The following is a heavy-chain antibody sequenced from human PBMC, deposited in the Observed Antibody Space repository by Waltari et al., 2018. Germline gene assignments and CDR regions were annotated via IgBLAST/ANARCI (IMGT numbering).Heavy chain of an antibody. D-gene: IGHD4-17*01. Sequence: EVQLVETGGGLIQPGGSLRLSCAASGFTVSSNYMSWVRQAPGKGLEWVSVIYSGGSTYYADSVKGRFTISRDNSKNTLYLKMNSLRAEDTAVYYCARDRDSGAFDIWGQGTMVTVSS. CDR1: GFTVSSNY. CDR2: IYSGGST. CDR3: ARDRDSGAFDI. J-gene: IGHJ3*02. V-gene: IGHV3-53*02.